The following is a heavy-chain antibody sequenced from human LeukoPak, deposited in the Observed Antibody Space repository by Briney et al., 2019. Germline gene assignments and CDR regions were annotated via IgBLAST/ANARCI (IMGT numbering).Heavy chain of an antibody. CDR2: VSYSGST. V-gene: IGHV4-59*11. CDR3: ARGGASSRYFDY. CDR1: GGSISGQY. D-gene: IGHD1-26*01. Sequence: SETLSLTCTVSGGSISGQYWSWIRQPPGKGLEWIGFVSYSGSTNYNPSLNGRVTISLDTSKNQFSLRLNSVTAADTAVYYCARGGASSRYFDYWGQGTLVTVSS. J-gene: IGHJ4*02.